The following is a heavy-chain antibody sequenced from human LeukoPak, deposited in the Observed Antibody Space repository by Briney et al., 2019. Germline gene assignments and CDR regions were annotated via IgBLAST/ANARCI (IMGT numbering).Heavy chain of an antibody. Sequence: PGGSLRLSCAASGFTFSDYYMSWIRQAPGKGLEWVSYISSSGSTIDYADSVKGRFTISRDNSKNTLYLQMNSLRAEDTAVYYCAKEPDPRDNWFDPWGQGTLVTVSS. D-gene: IGHD1-14*01. V-gene: IGHV3-11*01. CDR2: ISSSGSTI. J-gene: IGHJ5*02. CDR1: GFTFSDYY. CDR3: AKEPDPRDNWFDP.